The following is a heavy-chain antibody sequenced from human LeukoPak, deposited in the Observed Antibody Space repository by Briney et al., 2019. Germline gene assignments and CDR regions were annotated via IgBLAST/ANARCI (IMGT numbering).Heavy chain of an antibody. J-gene: IGHJ4*02. V-gene: IGHV3-30-3*01. CDR1: GFTFSSYA. CDR2: ISYDGSNK. Sequence: GGSLRLSCAASGFTFSSYAMSWVRQAPGKGLEWVAVISYDGSNKYYADSVKGRFTISRDNSKNTLYLQMNSLRAEDTAVYYCAREEYEAIFDYWGQGTLVTVSS. D-gene: IGHD2/OR15-2a*01. CDR3: AREEYEAIFDY.